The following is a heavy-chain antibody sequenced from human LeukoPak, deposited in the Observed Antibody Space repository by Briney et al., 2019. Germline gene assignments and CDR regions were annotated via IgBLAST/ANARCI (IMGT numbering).Heavy chain of an antibody. CDR2: ISGSGGST. V-gene: IGHV3-23*01. CDR3: AELGITMIGGV. D-gene: IGHD3-10*02. J-gene: IGHJ6*04. CDR1: GFTFSSYG. Sequence: GGSLRLSCAASGFTFSSYGMSWVRQAPGKVLEWVSAISGSGGSTYYADSVKGRFTISRDNAKTSLYLQMNSLRAEDTAVYYCAELGITMIGGVWGKGTTVTISS.